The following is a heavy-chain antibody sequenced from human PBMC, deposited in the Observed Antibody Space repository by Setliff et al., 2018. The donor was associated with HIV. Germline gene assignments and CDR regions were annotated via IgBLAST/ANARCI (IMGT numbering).Heavy chain of an antibody. V-gene: IGHV4-4*09. CDR1: GGSISTSY. CDR3: ARRIRLWPRRFWYFDY. Sequence: SETLSLTCTVSGGSISTSYWNWIRQPPGKGLEWIAYIYISGTTNYNPSLKSRVTISIDTSKKQVSLRLTSVTAADTAVYFCARRIRLWPRRFWYFDYWGQGTLVTVSS. CDR2: IYISGTT. D-gene: IGHD5-18*01. J-gene: IGHJ4*02.